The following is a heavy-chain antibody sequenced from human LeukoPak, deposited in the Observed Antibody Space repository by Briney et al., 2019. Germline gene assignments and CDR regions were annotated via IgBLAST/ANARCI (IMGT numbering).Heavy chain of an antibody. CDR1: GGTFSSYA. CDR2: IIPIFGTA. Sequence: GASVKVSCKASGGTFSSYAISWVRQAPGQGLEWMGGIIPIFGTANYAQKFQGRVTITTDESTSTAYMELSSLRSEDTAVYYCATPDSGGSCCDAFDIWGQGTMVTVSS. V-gene: IGHV1-69*05. CDR3: ATPDSGGSCCDAFDI. D-gene: IGHD2-15*01. J-gene: IGHJ3*02.